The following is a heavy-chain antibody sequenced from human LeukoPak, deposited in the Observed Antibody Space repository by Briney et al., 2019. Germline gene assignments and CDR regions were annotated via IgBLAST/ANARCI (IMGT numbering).Heavy chain of an antibody. J-gene: IGHJ4*02. Sequence: SETLSLTCAVYGGSFSGYYWSWIRQPPGKGLEWIGEINHSGSTNYNPSLKSRVTISVDTSKNQFSLKLSSVTAADTAVYYCARPGDYDFWSGYYDYWGQGTLVTVSS. V-gene: IGHV4-34*01. D-gene: IGHD3-3*01. CDR2: INHSGST. CDR3: ARPGDYDFWSGYYDY. CDR1: GGSFSGYY.